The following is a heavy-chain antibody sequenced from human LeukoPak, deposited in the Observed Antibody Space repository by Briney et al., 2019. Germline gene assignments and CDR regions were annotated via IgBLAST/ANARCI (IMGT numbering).Heavy chain of an antibody. D-gene: IGHD4-17*01. CDR1: GFTFSSYA. V-gene: IGHV3-23*01. Sequence: GGSLRLSCAASGFTFSSYAMSWVRQAPGKGLEWVSAISGDGGGTDYADSVKGRFTVSRDNSKNTLYLQMNSLRVEDTSVYYCAKDRGTVTTGAHYYYGVDVWGQGTTVTVSS. CDR2: ISGDGGGT. J-gene: IGHJ6*02. CDR3: AKDRGTVTTGAHYYYGVDV.